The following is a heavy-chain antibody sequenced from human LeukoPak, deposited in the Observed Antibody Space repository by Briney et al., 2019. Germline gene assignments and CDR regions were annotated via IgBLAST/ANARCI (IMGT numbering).Heavy chain of an antibody. D-gene: IGHD6-19*01. Sequence: PGRSLRLSCAASGFTFSSYGMHWVRQAPGKGLEWVAVISYDGSNKYYADSVKGRFTISRDNSKNTLYLQMNSLRAEDTAVYYCANEIAVADDDAFDIWGQGTMVTVSS. CDR2: ISYDGSNK. CDR3: ANEIAVADDDAFDI. CDR1: GFTFSSYG. J-gene: IGHJ3*02. V-gene: IGHV3-30*18.